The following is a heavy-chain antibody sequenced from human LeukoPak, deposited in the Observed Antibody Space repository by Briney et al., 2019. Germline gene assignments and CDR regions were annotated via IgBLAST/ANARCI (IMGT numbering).Heavy chain of an antibody. CDR1: GFTFDDYT. V-gene: IGHV3-43*01. Sequence: GGSLRLSCAASGFTFDDYTMHWVRQAPGKGLEWVSLISWDGGSTYYADSVKGRFTISGDNSKNSLYLQMNSLRTEDTALYYCAKDMNWNDERGFDYWGQGTLVTVSS. CDR3: AKDMNWNDERGFDY. J-gene: IGHJ4*02. CDR2: ISWDGGST. D-gene: IGHD1-1*01.